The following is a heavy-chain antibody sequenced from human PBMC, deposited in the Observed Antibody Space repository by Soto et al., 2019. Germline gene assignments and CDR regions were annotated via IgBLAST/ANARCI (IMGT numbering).Heavy chain of an antibody. D-gene: IGHD1-26*01. Sequence: QVQLVQSGAEVKKPGASVKVSCKAPRYIFTAYCMHWVRQAPGQGLEWMGCINPNNGATHYGLSFQGRVTMTRDTSISTAYMELSSLRSDDTAVYYCASHYPGARFDPWGQGTLVIVSS. V-gene: IGHV1-2*02. J-gene: IGHJ5*02. CDR1: RYIFTAYC. CDR2: INPNNGAT. CDR3: ASHYPGARFDP.